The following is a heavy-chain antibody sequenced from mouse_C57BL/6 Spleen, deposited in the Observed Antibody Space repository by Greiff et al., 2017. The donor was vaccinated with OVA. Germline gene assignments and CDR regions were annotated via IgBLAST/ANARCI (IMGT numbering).Heavy chain of an antibody. J-gene: IGHJ4*01. Sequence: VQLKQSGAELVRPGASVKLSCTASGFNIKDDYMHWVKQRPEQGLEWIGWIDPENGDTEYASKFQGKATITADTSSNTAYLQLSSLTSEDTAVYYCTSDYYGSSHYYAMDYWGQGTSVTVSS. V-gene: IGHV14-4*01. CDR3: TSDYYGSSHYYAMDY. D-gene: IGHD1-1*01. CDR2: IDPENGDT. CDR1: GFNIKDDY.